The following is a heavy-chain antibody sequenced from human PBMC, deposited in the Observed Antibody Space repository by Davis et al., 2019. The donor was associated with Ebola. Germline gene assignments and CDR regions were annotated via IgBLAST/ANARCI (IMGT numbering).Heavy chain of an antibody. V-gene: IGHV3-23*01. J-gene: IGHJ3*02. Sequence: GESLKISCAASGFTFSNYAMSWVRQAPGGGLEWVSGISASGADIKYADSVRGRFSISRDDSKNTLYLQMNRLRADDTAVYYCVREANAFDIWGQGTMVTVSS. CDR1: GFTFSNYA. CDR2: ISASGADI. CDR3: VREANAFDI.